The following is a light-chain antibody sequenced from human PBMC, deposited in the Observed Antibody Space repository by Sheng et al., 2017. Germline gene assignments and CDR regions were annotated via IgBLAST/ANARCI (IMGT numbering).Light chain of an antibody. V-gene: IGKV3-20*01. CDR3: QQYDISRT. CDR1: QSISSTY. Sequence: EIVLTQSPATLSVSPGERATLSCRASQSISSTYLAWYQQKPGQAPRLLIYGTYTRATGIPDRFSGSGSGTDFTLTISRLEPEDSAVYYCQQYDISRTFGQGTKVEIK. CDR2: GTY. J-gene: IGKJ1*01.